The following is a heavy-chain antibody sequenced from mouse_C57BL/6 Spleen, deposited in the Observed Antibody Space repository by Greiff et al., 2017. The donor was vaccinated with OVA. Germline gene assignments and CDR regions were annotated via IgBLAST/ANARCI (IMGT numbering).Heavy chain of an antibody. CDR3: AIYYYGSRSYYAMDY. CDR1: GFTFSDYG. D-gene: IGHD1-1*01. V-gene: IGHV5-17*01. J-gene: IGHJ4*01. CDR2: ISSGSSTI. Sequence: EVQLVESGGGLVKPGGSLKLSCAASGFTFSDYGMHWVRQAPEKGLEWVAYISSGSSTIYYADTVKGRFTISRDNAKNTLFLQMTSLRSEDTAMYYCAIYYYGSRSYYAMDYWGQGTSVTVSS.